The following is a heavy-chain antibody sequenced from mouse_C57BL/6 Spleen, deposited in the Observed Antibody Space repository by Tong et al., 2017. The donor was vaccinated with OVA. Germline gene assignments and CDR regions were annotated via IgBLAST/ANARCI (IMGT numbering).Heavy chain of an antibody. CDR3: ARAYYSNYDAMDY. J-gene: IGHJ4*01. CDR1: GFTFSDYG. Sequence: EVQLQESGGGLVKSGGSLKLSCAASGFTFSDYGMHWVRQAPEKGLEWVAYISSGSSTIYYADTVKGRFTISRDNAKNTLFLQMTSLRSEDTAMYYCARAYYSNYDAMDYWGQGTSVTVSS. V-gene: IGHV5-17*01. D-gene: IGHD2-5*01. CDR2: ISSGSSTI.